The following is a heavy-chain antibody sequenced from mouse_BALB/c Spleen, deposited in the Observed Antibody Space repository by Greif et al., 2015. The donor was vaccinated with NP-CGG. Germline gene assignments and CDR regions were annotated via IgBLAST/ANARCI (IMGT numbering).Heavy chain of an antibody. J-gene: IGHJ1*01. CDR2: IRNKAKGYKA. CDR3: ARDINYDIYLYFDV. CDR1: GFTFTDYY. D-gene: IGHD2-4*01. V-gene: IGHV7-3*02. Sequence: EVQVVESGGGLVQPGGSLRLSCATSGFTFTDYYMSWVRQPPGKALEWLGFIRNKAKGYKADYSSSVKGRFTTSRDNSQSILYLQMITLRAEDSAPYYLARDINYDIYLYFDVCDSGTTVTVSS.